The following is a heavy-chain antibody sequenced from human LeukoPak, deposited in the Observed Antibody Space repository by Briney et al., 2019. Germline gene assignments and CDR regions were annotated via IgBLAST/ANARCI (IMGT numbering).Heavy chain of an antibody. CDR3: AREVNTMVRGVIGGYFDY. J-gene: IGHJ4*02. CDR1: GYTFTGYY. CDR2: INPNSGGT. V-gene: IGHV1-2*02. D-gene: IGHD3-10*01. Sequence: GASVTVSCKASGYTFTGYYMQWVRQAPGQGLEWMGWINPNSGGTNYAQKFQGRVTMTRDTSISTAYMELSRLRSDDTAVYYCAREVNTMVRGVIGGYFDYWGQGTLVTVSS.